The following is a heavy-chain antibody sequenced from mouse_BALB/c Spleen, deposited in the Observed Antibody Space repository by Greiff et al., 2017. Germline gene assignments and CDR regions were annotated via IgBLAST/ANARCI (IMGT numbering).Heavy chain of an antibody. V-gene: IGHV5-6-3*01. CDR2: INSNGGST. CDR3: ARDGGSH. Sequence: EVQRVESGGGLVQPGGSLKLSCAASGFTFSSYGMSWVRQTPDKRLELIATINSNGGSTNYPDSVKGRFTISRDTAKNTLYLQMSSLKSEDTAMYDCARDGGSHWGQGTSVTVSS. J-gene: IGHJ4*01. CDR1: GFTFSSYG.